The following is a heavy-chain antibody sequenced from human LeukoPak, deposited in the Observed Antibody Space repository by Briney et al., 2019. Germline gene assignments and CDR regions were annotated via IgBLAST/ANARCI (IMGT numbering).Heavy chain of an antibody. V-gene: IGHV3-33*01. CDR1: GFTFSSYG. CDR3: AIHDYHSNSDAFDV. Sequence: GGSLRLSCAASGFTFSSYGMHWVRQAPGKGLEWVAVIWYDGSNKYYADSVKGRFTISRDNSKNTLYLQMNSLRAEDTAVYYCAIHDYHSNSDAFDVWGQGTMVTVSS. CDR2: IWYDGSNK. J-gene: IGHJ3*01. D-gene: IGHD4-23*01.